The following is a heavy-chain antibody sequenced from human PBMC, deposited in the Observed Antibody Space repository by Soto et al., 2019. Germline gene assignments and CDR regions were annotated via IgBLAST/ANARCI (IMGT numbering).Heavy chain of an antibody. Sequence: QLQLQGSGPGLVKPSETLSLSCTVSGGSISGSNYYWGWIRRPPGMGLEWIGSIYYSGDTYYNPSLKSRVSISVDTSKNLFYLRLRSVTAADTAVYYCEVNPRSCSSFDYWGQGTLFSVSS. V-gene: IGHV4-39*01. CDR3: EVNPRSCSSFDY. CDR2: IYYSGDT. J-gene: IGHJ4*02. CDR1: GGSISGSNYY. D-gene: IGHD3-3*01.